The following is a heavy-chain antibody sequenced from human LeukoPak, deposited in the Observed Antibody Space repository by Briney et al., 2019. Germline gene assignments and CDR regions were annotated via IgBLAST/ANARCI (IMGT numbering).Heavy chain of an antibody. J-gene: IGHJ5*02. CDR2: IYYSGST. Sequence: SETLSLTCTVSGGSISRSRDYWGWIRQPPGKGLEWIGSIYYSGSTYYNPSLKSRVTISVDTSKNQFSLKLSSVTAADTAVYYCARDRDVAAAGTFDPWGQGTLVTVSS. V-gene: IGHV4-39*07. CDR3: ARDRDVAAAGTFDP. D-gene: IGHD6-13*01. CDR1: GGSISRSRDY.